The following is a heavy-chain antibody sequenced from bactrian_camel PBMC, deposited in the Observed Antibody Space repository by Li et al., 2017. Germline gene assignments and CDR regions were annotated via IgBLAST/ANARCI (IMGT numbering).Heavy chain of an antibody. D-gene: IGHD2*01. CDR2: LAADGST. J-gene: IGHJ4*01. CDR1: GFTFGDSR. Sequence: VQLVESGGGLVQPGGSLRLSCAASGFTFGDSRMGWYRRLSGTECELVSTLAADGSTDYADSVMGRFTISQGNTKNTVHLQINSLKPEDTAVYYCAADCRGRRERVICGGSYCNYWGQGTQVTVS. CDR3: AADCRGRRERVICGGSYCNY. V-gene: IGHV3S53*01.